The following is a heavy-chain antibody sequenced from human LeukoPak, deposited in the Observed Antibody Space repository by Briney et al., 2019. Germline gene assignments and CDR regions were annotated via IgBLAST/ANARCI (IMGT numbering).Heavy chain of an antibody. CDR1: GFTFSTYG. D-gene: IGHD4-17*01. CDR2: IRYDGSK. CDR3: AKDNYDYGDYDGGDY. Sequence: GGSLRLSCAASGFTFSTYGMHWVRQAPGKGLEWVAFIRYDGSKYYEDSVKGRLTISRDNSKNTLYLQMNSLRAEDTAVYYCAKDNYDYGDYDGGDYWGQGTLVTVSS. V-gene: IGHV3-30*02. J-gene: IGHJ4*02.